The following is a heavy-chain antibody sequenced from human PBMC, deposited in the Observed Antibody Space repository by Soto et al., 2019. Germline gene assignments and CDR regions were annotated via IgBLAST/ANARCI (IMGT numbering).Heavy chain of an antibody. Sequence: GGSLRLSCAASGFTFSSYSMNWVRQAPGKGLEWVSYISSSSSTIYYADPVKGRFTISRDNAKNSLYLQMNSLRDEDTAVYYCARSYGYYYYYGMDVWGQGTTVTVSS. CDR2: ISSSSSTI. D-gene: IGHD3-16*01. CDR3: ARSYGYYYYYGMDV. CDR1: GFTFSSYS. V-gene: IGHV3-48*02. J-gene: IGHJ6*02.